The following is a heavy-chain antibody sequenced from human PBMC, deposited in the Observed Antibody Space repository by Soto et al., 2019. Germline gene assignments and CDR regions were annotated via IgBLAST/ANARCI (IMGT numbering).Heavy chain of an antibody. V-gene: IGHV4-59*01. CDR2: AHYSGST. J-gene: IGHJ4*02. CDR1: GGSITNYY. CDR3: ARRGLGARFDY. Sequence: LSLTCTVSGGSITNYYWSWIRQTPGKGLEWVGSAHYSGSTQYNPSLKSRVTTSVDTSKNQISLNLTSVTAADTAVYYCARRGLGARFDYWGQGTLVTVSS. D-gene: IGHD1-26*01.